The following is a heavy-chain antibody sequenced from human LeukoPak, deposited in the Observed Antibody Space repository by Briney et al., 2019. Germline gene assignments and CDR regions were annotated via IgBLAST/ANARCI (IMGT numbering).Heavy chain of an antibody. CDR3: ASGDGSGYGED. V-gene: IGHV1-18*01. Sequence: ASVKVSCKASGYTFTSYAMNWARQAPGQGLEWMGWISAYNGNTNYAQKLQGRVTMTTDTSTSTAYMELRSLRSDDTAVYYCASGDGSGYGEDWGQGTLVTVSS. CDR2: ISAYNGNT. J-gene: IGHJ4*02. CDR1: GYTFTSYA. D-gene: IGHD4-17*01.